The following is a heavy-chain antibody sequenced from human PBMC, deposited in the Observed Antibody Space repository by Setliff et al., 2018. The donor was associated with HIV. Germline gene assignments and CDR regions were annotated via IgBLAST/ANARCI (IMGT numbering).Heavy chain of an antibody. CDR1: GGSFSGYY. CDR2: INHDRTT. CDR3: ARGSRQLTIFGVVFKTNYYFMDV. V-gene: IGHV4-34*01. Sequence: ASETLSLTCAVSGGSFSGYYRSWIRQPPGKGLEWIGEINHDRTTNYNPSLKSRVTISVDTSTNQFSLTLNSVPAADTAVYYCARGSRQLTIFGVVFKTNYYFMDVWGKGTAVTAP. J-gene: IGHJ6*03. D-gene: IGHD3-3*01.